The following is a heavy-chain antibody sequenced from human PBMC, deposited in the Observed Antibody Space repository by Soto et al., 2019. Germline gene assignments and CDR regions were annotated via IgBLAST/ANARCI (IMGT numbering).Heavy chain of an antibody. Sequence: PGGSLRLSCAASGFAFGFYELSWVRQAPGKGLGWLSYFTTSGDTIYYADSVKGRFTISRDNARNSLYLQMNSLRVEDTAVYYCTRDGYGDPYFYYGMDVWGQGTTVTVSS. CDR1: GFAFGFYE. CDR2: FTTSGDTI. J-gene: IGHJ6*02. CDR3: TRDGYGDPYFYYGMDV. D-gene: IGHD4-17*01. V-gene: IGHV3-48*03.